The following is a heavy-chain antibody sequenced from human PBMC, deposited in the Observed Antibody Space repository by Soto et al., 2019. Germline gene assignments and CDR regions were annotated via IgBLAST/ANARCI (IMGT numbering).Heavy chain of an antibody. V-gene: IGHV1-18*01. CDR1: GYMFNSYG. CDR3: ARDETYTAGWYFEH. Sequence: QVPLVQSGAEVKKRGASVKVSCKASGYMFNSYGMSWLRQAPGQGLGWIGWISGYNGKTDLAQKFQGRVTMTTEASTSTVYMELTSLRFDDPALYYCARDETYTAGWYFEHWGQGTLVTVPS. CDR2: ISGYNGKT. D-gene: IGHD6-19*01. J-gene: IGHJ4*02.